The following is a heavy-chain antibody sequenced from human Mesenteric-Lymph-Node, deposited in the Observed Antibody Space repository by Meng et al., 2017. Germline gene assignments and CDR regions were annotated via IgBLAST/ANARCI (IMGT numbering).Heavy chain of an antibody. D-gene: IGHD3-10*01. V-gene: IGHV4-39*01. CDR1: GGSISSSTYC. CDR3: ARLWFGERPPDY. CDR2: IYYSGRT. J-gene: IGHJ4*02. Sequence: QLQLQESGSGLVKPSETLSLTRTASGGSISSSTYCWGWIRQPPGKGLEWIGSIYYSGRTYYNPSLKSRVTMSVDTSKNQFSLKLSSVTAADTAVYYCARLWFGERPPDYWGQGTLVTVSS.